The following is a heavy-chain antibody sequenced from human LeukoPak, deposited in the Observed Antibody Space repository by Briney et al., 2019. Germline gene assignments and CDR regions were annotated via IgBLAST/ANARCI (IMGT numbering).Heavy chain of an antibody. CDR1: GFTVSSNS. V-gene: IGHV3-53*01. Sequence: GGSLRLSCTVSGFTVSSNSMSWVRQAPGKGLEWVSFIYSDNTHYSDPVKGRFTTSRDNSKNTLYLQMNSLRAEDTAVYYCARRAGAYSHPYDYWGQGTLVTVSS. CDR2: IYSDNT. D-gene: IGHD4/OR15-4a*01. J-gene: IGHJ4*02. CDR3: ARRAGAYSHPYDY.